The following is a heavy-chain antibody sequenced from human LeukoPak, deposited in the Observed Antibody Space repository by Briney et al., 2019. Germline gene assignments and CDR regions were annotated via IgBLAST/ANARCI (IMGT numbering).Heavy chain of an antibody. CDR2: INQDGSEK. CDR1: GFTFRSYW. D-gene: IGHD4-17*01. J-gene: IGHJ4*02. CDR3: AREYDYGDPGIDY. V-gene: IGHV3-7*01. Sequence: GGSLRLSCAASGFTFRSYWMSWVRQAPGKGLEWVANINQDGSEKNYVDSVKGRFTILRDNPKNSLYLEMDSLRVEDTAVYYCAREYDYGDPGIDYWGQGALVTVSS.